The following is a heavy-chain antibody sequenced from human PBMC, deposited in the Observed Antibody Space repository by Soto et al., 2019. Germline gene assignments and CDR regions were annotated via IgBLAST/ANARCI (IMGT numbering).Heavy chain of an antibody. V-gene: IGHV1-18*04. CDR1: GYTFTNYG. D-gene: IGHD1-1*01. CDR3: AKAAQTRFNWNDLGNWFDP. Sequence: GASVKVSCKASGYTFTNYGISWVRQAPGQGLEWMGWISAYNGKTNYAQKLQGRVTMTTDTSTSTAYMELRSLRSDDTAVYYYAKAAQTRFNWNDLGNWFDPWGQGTLVTVSS. CDR2: ISAYNGKT. J-gene: IGHJ5*02.